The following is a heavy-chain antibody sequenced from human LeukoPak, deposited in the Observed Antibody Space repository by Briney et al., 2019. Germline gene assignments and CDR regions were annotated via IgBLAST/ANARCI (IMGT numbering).Heavy chain of an antibody. CDR2: MNPNSGNT. V-gene: IGHV1-8*02. CDR1: GYTFTSYY. CDR3: ARISYYDSSGDNWFDP. Sequence: GASVKVSCKASGYTFTSYYMHWVRQAPGQGLEWMGWMNPNSGNTGYAQKFQGRVTMTRDTSISTAYMELSSLRSEDTAVYYCARISYYDSSGDNWFDPWGQGTLVTVSS. D-gene: IGHD3-22*01. J-gene: IGHJ5*02.